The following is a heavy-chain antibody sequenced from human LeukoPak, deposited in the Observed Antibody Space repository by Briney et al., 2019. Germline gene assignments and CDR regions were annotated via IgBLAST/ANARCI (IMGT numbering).Heavy chain of an antibody. J-gene: IGHJ4*02. CDR1: GYTFTSYG. V-gene: IGHV1-18*01. CDR3: ARDTYYYVSSGSIVY. D-gene: IGHD3-22*01. CDR2: ISAYNGNT. Sequence: GASVKVSCKASGYTFTSYGISWVRQAPGQGLEWMGWISAYNGNTNYAQKLQGRVTMTTDTSTSTAYMELRSLRSDDTAVYYCARDTYYYVSSGSIVYWGQGRLWTVSS.